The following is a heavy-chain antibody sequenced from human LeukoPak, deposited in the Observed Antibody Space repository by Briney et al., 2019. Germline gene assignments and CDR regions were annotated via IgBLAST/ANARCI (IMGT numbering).Heavy chain of an antibody. CDR3: ARHGFYGVSARRKFDP. CDR1: NGSFSGYY. Sequence: SETLSLTCTVYNGSFSGYYWTWIRQSPGTGLEWIGEISHSGYTNLNPSLKSRLTISLDTSKNHFSLRLTSLTAADTAVYYCARHGFYGVSARRKFDPWGQGTLVTVSS. V-gene: IGHV4-34*01. J-gene: IGHJ5*02. CDR2: ISHSGYT. D-gene: IGHD4-17*01.